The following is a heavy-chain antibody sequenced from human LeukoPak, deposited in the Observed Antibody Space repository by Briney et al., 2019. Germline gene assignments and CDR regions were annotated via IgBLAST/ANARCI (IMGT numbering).Heavy chain of an antibody. CDR1: GYIFTNYW. V-gene: IGHV5-51*01. D-gene: IGHD2-15*01. CDR2: IYPGDSDT. J-gene: IGHJ4*02. CDR3: ARHREGYCTGGNCYSGGDY. Sequence: GESLKISCKGSGYIFTNYWIAWVRQMPGKGLEWMGIIYPGDSDTRYSPSFQGLVTISVDKSISTAYLQWSSLKASDTAMYYCARHREGYCTGGNCYSGGDYWGQGTLVTVSS.